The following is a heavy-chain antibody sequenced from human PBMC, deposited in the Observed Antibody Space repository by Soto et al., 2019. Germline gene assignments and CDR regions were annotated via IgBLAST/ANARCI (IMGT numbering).Heavy chain of an antibody. CDR2: TYYRSKWYN. CDR1: VDSVSSNSAA. D-gene: IGHD2-2*01. CDR3: ARAGHIVVVPAAYLDY. Sequence: SRALSLPCAISVDSVSSNSAAWNWVRQSPRRDLEWLGRTYYRSKWYNDYAVSVNSRITINPDTSKNQFSLQLNSVTPEDTAVYYCARAGHIVVVPAAYLDYWGQGTLVTVSS. J-gene: IGHJ4*02. V-gene: IGHV6-1*01.